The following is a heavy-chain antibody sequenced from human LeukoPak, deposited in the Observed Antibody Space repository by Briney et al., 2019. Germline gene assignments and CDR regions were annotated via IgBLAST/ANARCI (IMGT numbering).Heavy chain of an antibody. D-gene: IGHD1-26*01. CDR1: GYSISSGYY. CDR3: ARDYLSQSGGHYFDY. J-gene: IGHJ4*02. Sequence: SETLSLTCAVSGYSISSGYYWGWIRQPPGKGLEWIGSIYHSGSTYYNPSLKSRVTISVDTSKNQFSLKLSSVTAADTAVYYCARDYLSQSGGHYFDYWGQGTLVTVSS. CDR2: IYHSGST. V-gene: IGHV4-38-2*02.